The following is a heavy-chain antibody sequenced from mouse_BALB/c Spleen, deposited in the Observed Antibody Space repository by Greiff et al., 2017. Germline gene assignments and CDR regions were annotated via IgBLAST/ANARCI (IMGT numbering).Heavy chain of an antibody. CDR2: IYYSGTI. Sequence: ESGPGLVKPSQTVSLTCTVTGISITTGNYRWSWIRQFPGNKLEWIGYIYYSGTITYNPSLTSRTTITRDTSKNQFFLEMNSLTAEDTATYYCARAKIGYGNYNYAMDYWGQGTSVTVSS. D-gene: IGHD2-10*02. CDR1: GISITTGNYR. J-gene: IGHJ4*01. CDR3: ARAKIGYGNYNYAMDY. V-gene: IGHV3-5*02.